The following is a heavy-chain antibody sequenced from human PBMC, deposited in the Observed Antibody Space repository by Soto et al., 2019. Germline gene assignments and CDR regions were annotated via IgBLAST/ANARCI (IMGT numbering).Heavy chain of an antibody. Sequence: PGGSLRLSCATSGLTFSNYAMSWVRQAPGGGLEWVSAMRSSSSTTYYADSVKGRFTISRDRSKNTLYLQMSSLRAEDTALYYCAKNQERELPRVIDFWGQGTLVTVSS. CDR3: AKNQERELPRVIDF. D-gene: IGHD1-7*01. CDR2: MRSSSSTT. V-gene: IGHV3-23*01. J-gene: IGHJ4*02. CDR1: GLTFSNYA.